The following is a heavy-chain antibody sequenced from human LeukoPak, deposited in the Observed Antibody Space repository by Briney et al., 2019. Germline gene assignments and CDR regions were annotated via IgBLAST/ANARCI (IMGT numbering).Heavy chain of an antibody. CDR2: IIPIFGTA. J-gene: IGHJ4*02. CDR1: GGTFSSYA. Sequence: SVKVSCKASGGTFSSYAISWVRQAPGQGLEWMGGIIPIFGTANYAQKFQGRVTITADESTSTAYMELSSLRSEDTAVYYCARVPGGVSSGYYYYYFDYWGQGTLVTVSS. V-gene: IGHV1-69*13. CDR3: ARVPGGVSSGYYYYYFDY. D-gene: IGHD3-22*01.